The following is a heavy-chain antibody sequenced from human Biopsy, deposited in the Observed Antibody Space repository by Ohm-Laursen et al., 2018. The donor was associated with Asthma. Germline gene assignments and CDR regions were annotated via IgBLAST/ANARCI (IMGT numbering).Heavy chain of an antibody. Sequence: SSVKVSCKSLGGTFNTYVIGRVRQAPGQGLEWMGGINSVFGTTTYPQKFQDRVTITADDSTSTIYMELSSLRSEDTAVYYCARKAGSCISRTCYSLDFWGQGTLVTVSS. J-gene: IGHJ4*02. CDR1: GGTFNTYV. CDR2: INSVFGTT. V-gene: IGHV1-69*01. CDR3: ARKAGSCISRTCYSLDF. D-gene: IGHD2-2*01.